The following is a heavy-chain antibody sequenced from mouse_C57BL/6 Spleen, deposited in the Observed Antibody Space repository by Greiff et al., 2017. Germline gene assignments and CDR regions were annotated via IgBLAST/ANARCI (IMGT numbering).Heavy chain of an antibody. V-gene: IGHV5-4*01. Sequence: EVNVVESGGGLVKPGGSLKLSCAASGFTFSSYAMSWVRQTPEKRLEWVATISDGGSYTYYPDNVKGRFTISRDNAKNNLYLQMSHLKSEDTAMYYCARDPLTGYFDYWGQGTTLTVSS. CDR1: GFTFSSYA. J-gene: IGHJ2*01. D-gene: IGHD4-1*01. CDR2: ISDGGSYT. CDR3: ARDPLTGYFDY.